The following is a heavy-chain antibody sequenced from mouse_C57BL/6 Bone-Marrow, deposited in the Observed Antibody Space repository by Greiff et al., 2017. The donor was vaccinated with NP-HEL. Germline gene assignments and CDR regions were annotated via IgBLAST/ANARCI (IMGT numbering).Heavy chain of an antibody. CDR2: INPYNGDT. J-gene: IGHJ1*03. D-gene: IGHD2-2*01. Sequence: VQLQQSGPELVKPGDSVKISCKASGYSFTGYFMNWVMQSHGKSLEWIGRINPYNGDTFYNQKFKGKATLTVDKSSSTAHMELRSLTSEDSAVYYCARTGYLSYGYFDVWGTGTTVTVSS. CDR3: ARTGYLSYGYFDV. V-gene: IGHV1-20*01. CDR1: GYSFTGYF.